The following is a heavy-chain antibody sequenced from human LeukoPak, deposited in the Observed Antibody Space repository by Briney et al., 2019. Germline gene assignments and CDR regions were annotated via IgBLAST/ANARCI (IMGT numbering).Heavy chain of an antibody. D-gene: IGHD6-19*01. CDR1: GYTLTGYY. CDR3: ARDRGVTGWYDY. CDR2: INPNSGGT. V-gene: IGHV1-2*02. J-gene: IGHJ4*02. Sequence: ASVKVSCKASGYTLTGYYMHWVRQAPGQGLEWMGWINPNSGGTNYAQKFQGRVTMTRDTSISTAYMELSRLRSDDTAVYYCARDRGVTGWYDYWGQGTLVTVSS.